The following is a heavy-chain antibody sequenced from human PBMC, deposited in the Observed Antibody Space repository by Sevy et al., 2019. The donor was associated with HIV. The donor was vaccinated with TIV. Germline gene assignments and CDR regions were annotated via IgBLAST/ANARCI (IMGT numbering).Heavy chain of an antibody. CDR1: GFIFSGYS. D-gene: IGHD2-15*01. CDR2: INEDGTTK. CDR3: ARAIGAATSY. V-gene: IGHV3-7*03. Sequence: GGSLRLSCAGSGFIFSGYSMHWVRQAPGKGLEWVANINEDGTTKYYLDSVKGRFTISRDNAKNSVFLQMNSLRVDDTAVYYCARAIGAATSYWGQGTLVTVSS. J-gene: IGHJ4*02.